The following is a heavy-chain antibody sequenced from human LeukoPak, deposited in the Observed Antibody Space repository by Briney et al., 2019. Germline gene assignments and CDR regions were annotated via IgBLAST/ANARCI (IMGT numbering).Heavy chain of an antibody. CDR3: ARPYGSGSYGYFDY. D-gene: IGHD3-10*01. CDR2: IYHSGST. Sequence: PSETLSLTCTVSGYSISSGYFWGWIRQPPGKGLECIGTIYHSGSTNYNPSLKSRVTISVDTSKNQFSLKLSSVTAADTAVYYCARPYGSGSYGYFDYWGQGTLVTVSS. CDR1: GYSISSGYF. J-gene: IGHJ4*02. V-gene: IGHV4-38-2*02.